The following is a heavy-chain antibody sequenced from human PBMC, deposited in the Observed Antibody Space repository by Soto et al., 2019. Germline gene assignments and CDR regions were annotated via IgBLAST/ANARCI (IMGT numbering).Heavy chain of an antibody. CDR3: ARDRSADRFVQYFQH. V-gene: IGHV3-21*01. D-gene: IGHD6-19*01. CDR1: GSIFTSYS. CDR2: ISSGSDSI. J-gene: IGHJ1*01. Sequence: GGSLRLSCAASGSIFTSYSMVWVRLAPGKGLEWVASISSGSDSIFYADSVKGRFTVSRDNAKNSLFLQMNNLRAEDTAVYFCARDRSADRFVQYFQHWGQGTQVTVSS.